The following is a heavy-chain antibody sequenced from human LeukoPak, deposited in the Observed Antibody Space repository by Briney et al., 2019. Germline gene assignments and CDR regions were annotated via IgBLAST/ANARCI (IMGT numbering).Heavy chain of an antibody. CDR3: ARAYYDFWSGYWAENWFDP. D-gene: IGHD3-3*01. CDR1: GGSISSGGYY. J-gene: IGHJ5*02. V-gene: IGHV4-31*03. Sequence: PSETLSLTCTVSGGSISSGGYYWSWIRQHPGKGLEWIGYIYYSGSTYYNPSLKSRVTISVDTSKNQFSLKLSSVTAADTAVYYCARAYYDFWSGYWAENWFDPWGQGTLVTVSS. CDR2: IYYSGST.